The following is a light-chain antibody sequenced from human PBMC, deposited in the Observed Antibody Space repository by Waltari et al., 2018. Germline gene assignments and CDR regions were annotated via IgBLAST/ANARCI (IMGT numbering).Light chain of an antibody. V-gene: IGKV3-20*01. Sequence: IVLTQSPGTLSLSPGERATLSCRASQSVSSSYLAWYQQKPGQAPRLLIYGASSRATGIPDRFSGSGSGTDFTLTTSRLEPEDFAVYYCQQYGSSPPTFGQGTKVEIK. CDR1: QSVSSSY. CDR3: QQYGSSPPT. CDR2: GAS. J-gene: IGKJ1*01.